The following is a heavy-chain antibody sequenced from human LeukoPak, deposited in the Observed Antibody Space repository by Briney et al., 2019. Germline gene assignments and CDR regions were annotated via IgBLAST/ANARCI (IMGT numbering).Heavy chain of an antibody. Sequence: GRSLRLSCTASGFTFGDYAMSWVRQAPGKGLEWVSSISTSSSYIDYADSVKGRFTISRDNAKNSLYLQMNSLRADDTAVYYCARGSSNIAGRDNWFDPWGQGTLVTVSS. J-gene: IGHJ5*02. CDR3: ARGSSNIAGRDNWFDP. V-gene: IGHV3-21*01. CDR2: ISTSSSYI. CDR1: GFTFGDYA. D-gene: IGHD6-6*01.